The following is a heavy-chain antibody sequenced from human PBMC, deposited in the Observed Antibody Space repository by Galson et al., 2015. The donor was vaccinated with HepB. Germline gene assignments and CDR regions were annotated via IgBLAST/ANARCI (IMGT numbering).Heavy chain of an antibody. CDR2: IYSGGST. D-gene: IGHD2-21*01. CDR1: GFTVSSNY. J-gene: IGHJ4*02. Sequence: SLRLSCAASGFTVSSNYMSWVRQAPGKGLEWVSVIYSGGSTYYADSVKGRFTISRDNSKNTLYLQMNSLRAKDTAVYYCARGAGLAIYFDYWGQGTLVTVSS. CDR3: ARGAGLAIYFDY. V-gene: IGHV3-53*01.